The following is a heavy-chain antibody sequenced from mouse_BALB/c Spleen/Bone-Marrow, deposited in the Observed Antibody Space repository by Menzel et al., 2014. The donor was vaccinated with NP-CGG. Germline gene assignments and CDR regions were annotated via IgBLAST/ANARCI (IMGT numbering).Heavy chain of an antibody. CDR1: GFNIRDTY. CDR3: ARGVRQRGLPF. D-gene: IGHD3-2*01. V-gene: IGHV14-3*02. Sequence: EVQLQQSGAELVKPGASVKLSCTSSGFNIRDTYIHWVKQRPEQGLEWIGKIDPAKDNTEYDPKFQGKATITADTPSNTAYRQLSSRTSEDTAVYYGARGVRQRGLPFWGQGTLVTVST. CDR2: IDPAKDNT. J-gene: IGHJ3*01.